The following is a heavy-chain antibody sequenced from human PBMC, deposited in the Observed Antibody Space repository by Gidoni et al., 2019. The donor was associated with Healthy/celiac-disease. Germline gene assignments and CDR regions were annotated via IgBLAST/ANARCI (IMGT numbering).Heavy chain of an antibody. CDR2: IYYSGST. J-gene: IGHJ6*02. Sequence: QLQLQESGPGLVKPSETLSLTCTVSGGSISSSSYYWGWIRQPPGKGLEWIGSIYYSGSTYYNPSLKSRVTISVDTSKNQFSLKLSSVTAADTAVYYCARRAYAKFVGATPSYGMDVWGQGTTVTVSS. D-gene: IGHD1-26*01. CDR1: GGSISSSSYY. V-gene: IGHV4-39*01. CDR3: ARRAYAKFVGATPSYGMDV.